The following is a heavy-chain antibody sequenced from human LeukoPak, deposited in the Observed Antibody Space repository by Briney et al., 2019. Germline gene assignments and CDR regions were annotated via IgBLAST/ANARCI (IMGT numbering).Heavy chain of an antibody. J-gene: IGHJ4*02. CDR1: GLSFSSYT. Sequence: GGSLRLSCAPSGLSFSSYTIHWVRQAPGKGLEWVSAISGSGGSTYYADSVKGRFTISRDNSKNTLYLQMNSLRAEDTAVYYCARDGIYDTPADYWGQGTLVTVSS. CDR3: ARDGIYDTPADY. D-gene: IGHD3-22*01. CDR2: ISGSGGST. V-gene: IGHV3-23*01.